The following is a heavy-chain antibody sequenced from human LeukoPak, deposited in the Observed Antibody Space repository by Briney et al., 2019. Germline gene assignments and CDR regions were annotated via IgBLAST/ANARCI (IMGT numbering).Heavy chain of an antibody. CDR3: VSFYETY. D-gene: IGHD2-2*01. V-gene: IGHV3-74*01. Sequence: GGSLRLSCATSGNYWMHWVRQAPGKGLVWVSHINGDGSWTTYADSVKGRFTISKGNAKNTVYLQMNNLRAEDTAVYYCVSFYETYWGRGTLVTVSS. CDR2: INGDGSWT. J-gene: IGHJ4*02. CDR1: GNYW.